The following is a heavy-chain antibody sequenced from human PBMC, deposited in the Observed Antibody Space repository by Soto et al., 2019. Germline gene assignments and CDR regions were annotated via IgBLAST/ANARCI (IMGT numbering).Heavy chain of an antibody. V-gene: IGHV3-33*01. CDR3: ARAGGTTVTGLWHFDS. CDR2: IWYDGTQK. J-gene: IGHJ4*02. CDR1: GFTFNTYS. Sequence: QVQFEESGGGVVQPGRSLRLSCEASGFTFNTYSMHWVRQPPGKGLEWLAVIWYDGTQKYYADSVKGRFIISRDNSKKTLYLEMNSLRAEDTAVYYCARAGGTTVTGLWHFDSWGQGTLVTVSS. D-gene: IGHD4-17*01.